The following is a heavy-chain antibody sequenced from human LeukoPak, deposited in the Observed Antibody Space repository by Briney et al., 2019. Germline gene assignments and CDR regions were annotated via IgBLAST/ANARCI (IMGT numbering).Heavy chain of an antibody. J-gene: IGHJ6*02. CDR2: INSDGSIT. CDR1: GFTFTTYW. D-gene: IGHD5-18*01. V-gene: IGHV3-74*01. CDR3: ARDAVDTANAV. Sequence: SGGSLRLSCAASGFTFTTYWMHWVRHAPGKGLVWASHINSDGSITSYADSVKGRFTISRDNAKNTLYLQMNSLRAEDTAVYYCARDAVDTANAVWGQGTTVTVSS.